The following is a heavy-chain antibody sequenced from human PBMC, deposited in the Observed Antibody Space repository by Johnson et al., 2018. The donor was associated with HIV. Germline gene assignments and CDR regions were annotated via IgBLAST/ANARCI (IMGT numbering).Heavy chain of an antibody. CDR1: GFTFSSYA. Sequence: QVQLVESGGGVVQPGRSLRLSCAASGFTFSSYAIHWVRQAPGKGLEWVAAISYDGSNKYYADSVKGRFTISRDNSKTTLYLQMNSLRAGDTAVYYCARAQLLADDAFNNWGQGTMVTVSS. D-gene: IGHD6-6*01. J-gene: IGHJ3*02. CDR2: ISYDGSNK. V-gene: IGHV3-30*04. CDR3: ARAQLLADDAFNN.